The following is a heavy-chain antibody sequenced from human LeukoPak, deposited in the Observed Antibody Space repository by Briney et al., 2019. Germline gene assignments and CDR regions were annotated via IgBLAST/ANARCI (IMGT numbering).Heavy chain of an antibody. J-gene: IGHJ4*02. CDR1: GYTFTSYG. D-gene: IGHD1-26*01. CDR2: ISAYNGNT. CDR3: TSPRGVGATLDY. V-gene: IGHV1-18*01. Sequence: ASVKVSCKASGYTFTSYGISWVRQAPGQGLEWMGWISAYNGNTNYAQKLQGRVTMTTDTSTSTAYMELRGLRSDDTAVYYCTSPRGVGATLDYWGQGTLVTVSS.